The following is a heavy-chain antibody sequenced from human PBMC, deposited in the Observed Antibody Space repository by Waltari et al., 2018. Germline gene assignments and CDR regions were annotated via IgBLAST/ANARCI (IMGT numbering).Heavy chain of an antibody. CDR2: INPNRGGT. V-gene: IGHV1-2*02. J-gene: IGHJ5*02. CDR3: ARDHEDIVVVPAAKADWFDP. D-gene: IGHD2-2*01. Sequence: QAQLVQSGAEVKKPGASVQGSCTDCGYSFPGYSMHWVRQAPGQGLEWMGWINPNRGGTNYAQKFQGRVTMTRDTSISTAYMELSRMRSDDTAVYYCARDHEDIVVVPAAKADWFDPWGQGTLVTVSS. CDR1: GYSFPGYS.